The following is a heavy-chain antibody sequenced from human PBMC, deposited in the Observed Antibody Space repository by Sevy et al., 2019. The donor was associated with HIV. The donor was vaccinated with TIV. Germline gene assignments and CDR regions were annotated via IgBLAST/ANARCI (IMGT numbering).Heavy chain of an antibody. CDR1: GYTFTSYY. J-gene: IGHJ4*02. V-gene: IGHV1-46*01. Sequence: ASVKVSCKASGYTFTSYYMHWVRQAPGQGLEWMGIINPSGGSTSYAQKFQGRVTMTRDTSTSTVYMELSSLRSEDTAEYYCARASRGDYDSSGYPFDYWGQGTLVTVSS. CDR3: ARASRGDYDSSGYPFDY. D-gene: IGHD3-22*01. CDR2: INPSGGST.